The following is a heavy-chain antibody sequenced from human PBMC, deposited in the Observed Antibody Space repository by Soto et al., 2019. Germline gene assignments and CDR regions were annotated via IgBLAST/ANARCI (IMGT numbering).Heavy chain of an antibody. J-gene: IGHJ3*02. D-gene: IGHD3-3*01. CDR2: INPATGAA. Sequence: QLHLVQSGAVVKKPGASVTVSCSASGYPVTAYYMHWVRQAPGRGLEWMGGINPATGAAKYTQTFQGRVTMTRDTSTSTVFMELGGLTSEDTAGLYCARGGGVGVAGSAAFDMWGQGTLVTVSS. CDR3: ARGGGVGVAGSAAFDM. CDR1: GYPVTAYY. V-gene: IGHV1-2*02.